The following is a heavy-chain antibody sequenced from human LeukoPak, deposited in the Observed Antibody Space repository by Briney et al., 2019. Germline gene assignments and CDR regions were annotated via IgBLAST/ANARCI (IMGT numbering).Heavy chain of an antibody. D-gene: IGHD3-9*01. V-gene: IGHV4-34*01. Sequence: SETLSLTCAVYGGSFSGYYWSWLRQPPGKGLEWSGEINHSGSTNYNPSLKSRVTISVDTSKNQFSLKLSSVTAADTAVYYCASAGYDILTGHWPLDYWGQGTLVTVSS. CDR3: ASAGYDILTGHWPLDY. CDR2: INHSGST. CDR1: GGSFSGYY. J-gene: IGHJ4*02.